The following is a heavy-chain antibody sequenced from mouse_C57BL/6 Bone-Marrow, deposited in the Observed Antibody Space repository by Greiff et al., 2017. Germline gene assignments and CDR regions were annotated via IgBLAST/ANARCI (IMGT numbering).Heavy chain of an antibody. CDR1: GFTFSSYA. CDR2: ISSGGDYI. J-gene: IGHJ3*01. Sequence: EVQLVESGEGLVKPGGSLKLSCAASGFTFSSYAMSWVRQTPEKRLEWVAYISSGGDYIYYADTVKGRFTISRDNARNTLYLQMSSLKSEDTAMDYCTRDSVPWFAYWGQGTLVTVSA. V-gene: IGHV5-9-1*02. CDR3: TRDSVPWFAY.